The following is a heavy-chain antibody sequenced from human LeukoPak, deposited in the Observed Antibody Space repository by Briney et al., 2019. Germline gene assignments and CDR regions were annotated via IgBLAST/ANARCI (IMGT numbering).Heavy chain of an antibody. CDR1: GYTFPSYD. J-gene: IGHJ4*02. Sequence: ASVKVSCKASGYTFPSYDINWVRQATGQGLEWMGWMNPNSGNTGYAQKFQGRVTMTRNTSISTAYMELSSLRSEDTAVYYCARAMEKNYYGSGSYYNGYWGQGTLVTVSS. V-gene: IGHV1-8*01. CDR3: ARAMEKNYYGSGSYYNGY. CDR2: MNPNSGNT. D-gene: IGHD3-10*01.